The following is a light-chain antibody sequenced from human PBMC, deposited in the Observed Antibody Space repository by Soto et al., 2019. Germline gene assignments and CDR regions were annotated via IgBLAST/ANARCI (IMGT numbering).Light chain of an antibody. J-gene: IGLJ3*02. CDR1: SSDVGDYNY. V-gene: IGLV2-8*01. Sequence: QSVLTQPPSASGSPGQSVTISCTGTSSDVGDYNYVSWYQQHPGKAPKLMIYEVSKRPSGVPDRFSGSKSGNTASLTVSGLQAEDEADYYCSSYAGRNNWVFGGGTKVTVL. CDR2: EVS. CDR3: SSYAGRNNWV.